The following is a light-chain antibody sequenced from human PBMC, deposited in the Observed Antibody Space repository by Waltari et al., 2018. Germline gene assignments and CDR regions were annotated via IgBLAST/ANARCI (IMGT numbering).Light chain of an antibody. CDR2: WAS. J-gene: IGKJ1*01. Sequence: DIVLTQSPDSLAVSLGERATINCKSSQSVLYSSNNNNYLAWYQQKPGQPPKLLIYWASTLESGVPDRFSGSGSGTDFTLTISSLQAEDVAVYYCQQYYSFSWTFGQGTKVEIK. CDR3: QQYYSFSWT. V-gene: IGKV4-1*01. CDR1: QSVLYSSNNNNY.